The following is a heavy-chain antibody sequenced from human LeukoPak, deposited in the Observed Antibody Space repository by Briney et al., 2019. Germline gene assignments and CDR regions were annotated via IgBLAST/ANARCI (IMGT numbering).Heavy chain of an antibody. CDR3: ARMGGYYDILTGYYPPLYYFDY. J-gene: IGHJ4*02. CDR2: ISAYNGNT. V-gene: IGHV1-18*01. Sequence: ASVKVSCKASGYTFTSYGISWVRQAPGQGLEWMGWISAYNGNTNYAQKLQGRVTMTTDTSTSTAYMELRSLRSDDTAVYYCARMGGYYDILTGYYPPLYYFDYWVQGTLVTVSS. D-gene: IGHD3-9*01. CDR1: GYTFTSYG.